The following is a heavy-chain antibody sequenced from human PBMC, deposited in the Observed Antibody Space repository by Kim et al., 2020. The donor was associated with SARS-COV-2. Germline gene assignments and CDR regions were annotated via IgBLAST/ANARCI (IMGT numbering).Heavy chain of an antibody. Sequence: GGSLRLSCAASGFTFSSYAMHWVRQAPGKGLEWVAVISYDGSNKYYADSVKGRFTISRDNSKNTLYLQMNSLRAEDTAVYYCARGSFSSSWYTLPWYFDLWGRGTLVTVSS. CDR1: GFTFSSYA. J-gene: IGHJ2*01. V-gene: IGHV3-30*04. D-gene: IGHD6-13*01. CDR3: ARGSFSSSWYTLPWYFDL. CDR2: ISYDGSNK.